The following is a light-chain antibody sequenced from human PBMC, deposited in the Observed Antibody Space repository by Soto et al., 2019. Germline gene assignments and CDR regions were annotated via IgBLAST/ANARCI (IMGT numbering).Light chain of an antibody. Sequence: DIQMTQSTSYLSASVGDRLTIVCRTSQSIDNYLNWYQQKHGKAPKXLIYAASTLQSGVPSRFSGSGSETHLTLTISRLQPEDIETYDCQQRYTTLFTFVPGTKVDIK. CDR2: AAS. V-gene: IGKV1-39*01. CDR3: QQRYTTLFT. CDR1: QSIDNY. J-gene: IGKJ3*01.